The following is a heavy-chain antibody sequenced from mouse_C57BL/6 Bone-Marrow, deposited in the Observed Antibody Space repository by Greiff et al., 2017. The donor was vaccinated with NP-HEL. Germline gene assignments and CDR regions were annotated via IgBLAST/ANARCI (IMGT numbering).Heavy chain of an antibody. CDR1: GYTFTSYW. CDR2: IDPSDSYT. D-gene: IGHD2-3*01. Sequence: QVQLKESGAELVRPGTSVKLSCKASGYTFTSYWMHWVKQRPGQGLGWIGVIDPSDSYTNYNQKFKGKATLTVDTSSSTAYMQLSSLTSEDSAVYYCARDDGYYDWYFDVWGTGTTVTVSS. V-gene: IGHV1-59*01. J-gene: IGHJ1*03. CDR3: ARDDGYYDWYFDV.